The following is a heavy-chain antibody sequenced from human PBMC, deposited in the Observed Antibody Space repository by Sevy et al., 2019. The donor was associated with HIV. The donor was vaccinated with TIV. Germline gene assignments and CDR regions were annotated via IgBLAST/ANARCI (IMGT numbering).Heavy chain of an antibody. CDR3: TRGYCNSSGGYSDWFDP. CDR1: GYTFTGYY. CDR2: INPNSGGT. V-gene: IGHV1-2*02. Sequence: ASVKVSCKASGYTFTGYYMHWVRQAPGQGLEWMGWINPNSGGTNYAQKFQGRVTMTRDTSISTAYMELSRLRSDDTAVYYCTRGYCNSSGGYSDWFDPWGQGTLVTVSS. D-gene: IGHD6-19*01. J-gene: IGHJ5*02.